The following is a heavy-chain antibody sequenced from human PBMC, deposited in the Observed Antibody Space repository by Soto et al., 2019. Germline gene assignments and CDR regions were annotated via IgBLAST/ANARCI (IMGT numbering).Heavy chain of an antibody. Sequence: VGSLRLSCVASGFDFRSYEMNWVRQAPVKGLEWVSNIRANDESIYYADSVKGRVSVSRDNAKNSLFLEMNSLRVDDTAVYYCARETLRDAIDIWGQGTMVTVSS. CDR3: ARETLRDAIDI. CDR1: GFDFRSYE. J-gene: IGHJ3*02. CDR2: IRANDESI. V-gene: IGHV3-48*03.